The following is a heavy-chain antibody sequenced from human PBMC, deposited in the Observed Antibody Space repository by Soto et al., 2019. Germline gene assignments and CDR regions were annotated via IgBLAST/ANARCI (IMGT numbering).Heavy chain of an antibody. Sequence: VGSLRISCAASGLSFSNYAMSWVRQAPGKGLEWISTISGSGGSTYYADSVKGRFTISRDNSKNTLYLQMNSLRAEDTAVYYCAKGQSTYYDFWSRYYDWFDPWGQGTLVTVSS. V-gene: IGHV3-23*01. CDR2: ISGSGGST. D-gene: IGHD3-3*01. CDR3: AKGQSTYYDFWSRYYDWFDP. CDR1: GLSFSNYA. J-gene: IGHJ5*02.